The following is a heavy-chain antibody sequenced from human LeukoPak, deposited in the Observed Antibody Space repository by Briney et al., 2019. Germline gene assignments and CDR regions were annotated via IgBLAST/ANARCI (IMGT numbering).Heavy chain of an antibody. CDR3: ARMITLSNGRYSSKTLDY. J-gene: IGHJ4*02. CDR2: IDWDDDK. Sequence: SGPTLVNPTQTLTLTCTFSGFTLSTSGMCGSWIRHPPGKALEWLARIDWDDDKYYSTSLKTRLTISKDTSKNQVVLTMTNMDPVDTATYYCARMITLSNGRYSSKTLDYWGQGTLVTVSS. D-gene: IGHD5-18*01. CDR1: GFTLSTSGMC. V-gene: IGHV2-70*11.